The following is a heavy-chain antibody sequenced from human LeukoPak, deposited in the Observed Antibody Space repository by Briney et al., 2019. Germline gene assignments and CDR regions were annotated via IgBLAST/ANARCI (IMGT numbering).Heavy chain of an antibody. CDR2: IYYSGTT. V-gene: IGHV4-59*11. CDR3: ARGYGTLDF. D-gene: IGHD5-18*01. CDR1: GGSISSHY. J-gene: IGHJ4*02. Sequence: SETLSLTCSVFGGSISSHYWSWIRQPPGKGPEWIGYIYYSGTTNYNPSLNSRVTISVDMSKNQFSLKLRSVTAADTAVYYCARGYGTLDFWGQGILVTVSS.